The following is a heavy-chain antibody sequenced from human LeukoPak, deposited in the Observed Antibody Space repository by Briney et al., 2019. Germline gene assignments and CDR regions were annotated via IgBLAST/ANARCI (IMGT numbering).Heavy chain of an antibody. D-gene: IGHD1-14*01. Sequence: PSETLSLTCTVSGGSISSSSYYWGWIRQPPGKGLEWIGSIYYSGSTYYNPSLKSRVTISVDTSKNQFSLKLSSVTAADTAVYYCARDGSGWFDPWGQGTLVTVSS. CDR1: GGSISSSSYY. V-gene: IGHV4-39*07. CDR2: IYYSGST. CDR3: ARDGSGWFDP. J-gene: IGHJ5*02.